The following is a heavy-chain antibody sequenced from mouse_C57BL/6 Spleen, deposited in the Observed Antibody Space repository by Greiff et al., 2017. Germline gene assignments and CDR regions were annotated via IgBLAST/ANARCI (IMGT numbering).Heavy chain of an antibody. CDR2: INPNNGGT. D-gene: IGHD1-1*01. Sequence: VHVNQLGPELVKPGAPVKMSCKAPGNTSPDTNMHWVKKSHDKSFEGIGYINPNNGGTSYNQKSKGKATLTVNKSSSTTYMELRSLTSEDSAVYYCARPNFYGSSNWYFDVWGTGTTVTVSS. J-gene: IGHJ1*03. V-gene: IGHV1-22*01. CDR3: ARPNFYGSSNWYFDV. CDR1: GNTSPDTN.